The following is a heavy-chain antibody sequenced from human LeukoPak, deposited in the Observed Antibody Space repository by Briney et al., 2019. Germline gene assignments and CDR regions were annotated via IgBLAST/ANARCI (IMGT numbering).Heavy chain of an antibody. J-gene: IGHJ4*02. CDR3: ARARGLDYYFDY. CDR2: ISSSSSYI. V-gene: IGHV3-21*01. CDR1: GFTFSSYS. D-gene: IGHD3/OR15-3a*01. Sequence: GGSLRFSCAASGFTFSSYSMNWVRQAPGKGLEWVSSISSSSSYIYYADSVKGRFTISRDNAKNSLYLQMNSLRAEDTAVYYCARARGLDYYFDYWGQGTLVTVSS.